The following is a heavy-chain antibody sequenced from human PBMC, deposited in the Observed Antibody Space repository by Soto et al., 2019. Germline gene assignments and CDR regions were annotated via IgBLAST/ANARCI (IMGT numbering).Heavy chain of an antibody. J-gene: IGHJ4*02. V-gene: IGHV1-18*01. CDR1: GYTFTSYG. CDR2: ISAYSGST. Sequence: ASVKVSCKASGYTFTSYGISWVRQAPGQGLEWMGWISAYSGSTNYNPSLKSRVTISVDTSKNQFSLKLSSVTAADTAVYYCARHGRPGYLEWLHTDYWGQGTLVTVSS. D-gene: IGHD3-3*01. CDR3: ARHGRPGYLEWLHTDY.